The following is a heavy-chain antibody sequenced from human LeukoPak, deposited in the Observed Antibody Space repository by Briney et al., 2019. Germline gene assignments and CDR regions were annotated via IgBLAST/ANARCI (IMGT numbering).Heavy chain of an antibody. V-gene: IGHV1-46*01. CDR2: INPSGGST. J-gene: IGHJ5*02. CDR3: ARDPRYGSGQTWFDP. D-gene: IGHD3-10*01. CDR1: GYTFTSYY. Sequence: ASVKVSCKASGYTFTSYYMHWVRQAPGQGLEWMGIINPSGGSTNYAQKLQDRVTMTRDTSTSTVYMELGSLRSEDTAVYYCARDPRYGSGQTWFDPWGQGTLVTVSS.